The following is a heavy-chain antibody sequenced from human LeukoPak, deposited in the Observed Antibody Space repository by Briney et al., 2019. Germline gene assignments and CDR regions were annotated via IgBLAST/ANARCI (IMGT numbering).Heavy chain of an antibody. CDR3: ARDFFGRAAGTGNWFDP. CDR1: GDSMSSHY. V-gene: IGHV4-59*11. Sequence: SETLSLTCTVSGDSMSSHYWSWIRQPPGKGLEWIGYVYYTGSTNYNPSLKSRVTVSVDTSKNQISLSLSSVTATDTAVYYCARDFFGRAAGTGNWFDPWGQGTLVTVSS. D-gene: IGHD6-13*01. CDR2: VYYTGST. J-gene: IGHJ5*02.